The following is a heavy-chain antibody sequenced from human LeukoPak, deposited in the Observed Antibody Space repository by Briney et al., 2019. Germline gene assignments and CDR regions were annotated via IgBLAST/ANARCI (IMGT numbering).Heavy chain of an antibody. CDR1: GGSISSYY. D-gene: IGHD6-13*01. CDR3: ARLKGIAAADLPYYYYGMDV. V-gene: IGHV4-59*01. Sequence: SETLSLTCTVSGGSISSYYWSWIRQPPGKGLEWIGYIYYSGSTNYNPSLKSRVTISVDTSKNQFSLKLSSVTAADTAVYCCARLKGIAAADLPYYYYGMDVWGQGTTVTVSS. CDR2: IYYSGST. J-gene: IGHJ6*02.